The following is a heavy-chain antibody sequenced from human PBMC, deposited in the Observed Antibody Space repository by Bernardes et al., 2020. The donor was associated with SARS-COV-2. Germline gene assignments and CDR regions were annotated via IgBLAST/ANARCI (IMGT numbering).Heavy chain of an antibody. CDR1: GGPIRSYY. J-gene: IGHJ4*02. Sequence: SETLSLTCTVSGGPIRSYYWSWNRQSAGQGLEGIAYSDYRGATDYNPSLKSRVTISVDTSKNQFSLRLSSVTAADTAVYFGASSSSYDYYYFDLWGQGTLVTVSS. D-gene: IGHD3-16*01. V-gene: IGHV4-59*01. CDR2: SDYRGAT. CDR3: ASSSSYDYYYFDL.